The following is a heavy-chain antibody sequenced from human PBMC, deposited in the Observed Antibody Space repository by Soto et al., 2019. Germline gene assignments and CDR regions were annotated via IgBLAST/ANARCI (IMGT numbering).Heavy chain of an antibody. Sequence: GGSLRLSCAASGFTFSNAWMSWVRQAPGKGLEWVGRIKSKTDGGTTDYAAPVKGRFTISRDDSKNTLYLQMNSLKTEDTAVYYCTTDRYVLWFGESPDPPALSKYWGQGTLVTVSS. J-gene: IGHJ4*02. CDR2: IKSKTDGGTT. CDR3: TTDRYVLWFGESPDPPALSKY. CDR1: GFTFSNAW. D-gene: IGHD3-10*01. V-gene: IGHV3-15*01.